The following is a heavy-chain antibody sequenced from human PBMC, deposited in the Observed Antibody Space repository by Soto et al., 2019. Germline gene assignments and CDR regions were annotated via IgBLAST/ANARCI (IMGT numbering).Heavy chain of an antibody. CDR1: GGTFSSYA. CDR2: SIPIFGTA. Sequence: QVQLVQSGAEVKKPGSSVKVSCKASGGTFSSYAISWVRQAPGQGLEWMGGSIPIFGTANYAQKFQGRVTITADESTSTAYMELSSLRSEDTAVYYCARDRRMGYSDSSGYSSSFDYWGQGTLVTVSS. J-gene: IGHJ4*02. D-gene: IGHD3-22*01. CDR3: ARDRRMGYSDSSGYSSSFDY. V-gene: IGHV1-69*01.